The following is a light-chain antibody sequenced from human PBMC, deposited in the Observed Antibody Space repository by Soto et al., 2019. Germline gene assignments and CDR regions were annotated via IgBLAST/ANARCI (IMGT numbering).Light chain of an antibody. CDR1: QSVRSDY. CDR3: QQYGGPWT. V-gene: IGKV3-20*01. CDR2: GIS. J-gene: IGKJ1*01. Sequence: EIVLTQSPGTLSLSPGERATLSCRASQSVRSDYLAWYQQKPGQAPRLLMYGISSRATGIPDRFSGSGSGTDFTLTISRLEPEDFAVYYCQQYGGPWTFGQGTKVEIK.